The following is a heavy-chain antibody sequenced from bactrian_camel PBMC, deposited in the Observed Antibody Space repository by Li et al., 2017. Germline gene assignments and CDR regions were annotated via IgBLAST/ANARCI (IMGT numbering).Heavy chain of an antibody. CDR2: IYGGST. D-gene: IGHD2*01. CDR1: HYTARPNC. V-gene: IGHV3S53*01. Sequence: QVQLVESGGGSVQAGGSPRLSYVASHYTARPNCMGWFRQTLGKQREEVAGIYGGSTWYADSVKGRFTITQDNAKNTVYLEMNNLEPEDSAMYICAAARPGGYCDISREGDFHYWGQGTQVTVS. CDR3: AAARPGGYCDISREGDFHY. J-gene: IGHJ6*01.